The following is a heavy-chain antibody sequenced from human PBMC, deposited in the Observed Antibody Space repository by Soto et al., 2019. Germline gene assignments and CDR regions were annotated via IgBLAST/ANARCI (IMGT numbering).Heavy chain of an antibody. Sequence: QLQLQESGPGLVKPSETLSLTCTVSGGSISSSSYYWGWIRQPPGKGLEWIGSIYYSGSTYYIPSHKSRVTISVDTSKNHSPLKLSSVTSADTAVDYWARHGPGGTYSDYWGQVTLVTVSS. V-gene: IGHV4-39*01. CDR1: GGSISSSSYY. D-gene: IGHD1-26*01. CDR2: IYYSGST. CDR3: ARHGPGGTYSDY. J-gene: IGHJ4*02.